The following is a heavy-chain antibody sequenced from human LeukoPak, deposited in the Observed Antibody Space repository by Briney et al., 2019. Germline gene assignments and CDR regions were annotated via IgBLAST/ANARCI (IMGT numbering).Heavy chain of an antibody. CDR2: IYTRGGT. CDR3: VKGSGIAGRHGYYYYLDV. D-gene: IGHD6-13*01. J-gene: IGHJ6*03. V-gene: IGHV3-66*01. Sequence: GGSLRLFCAASGYTLSGTYMAGVRGSRGEGVEWVSVIYTRGGTYDAASVKGRFTISRDTSKNTLDLQMNSLRLEDTAVYYCVKGSGIAGRHGYYYYLDVWGNGTTVTVSS. CDR1: GYTLSGTY.